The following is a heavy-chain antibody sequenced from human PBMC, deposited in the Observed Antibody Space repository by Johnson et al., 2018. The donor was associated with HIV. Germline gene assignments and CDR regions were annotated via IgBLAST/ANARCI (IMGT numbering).Heavy chain of an antibody. CDR3: ASGEDYGGNYGALDI. CDR1: GFSFSSYG. V-gene: IGHV3-30*02. J-gene: IGHJ3*02. Sequence: QVQLVESGGGVVQPGGSLRLSCAASGFSFSSYGIHWVRQAPGRGLEWVAFTQYDGSNKYYADSVKGRFTISRDNSKNTLYLQMNSLRVEDTAVFYCASGEDYGGNYGALDIWGQGTMVTVSS. CDR2: TQYDGSNK. D-gene: IGHD4-23*01.